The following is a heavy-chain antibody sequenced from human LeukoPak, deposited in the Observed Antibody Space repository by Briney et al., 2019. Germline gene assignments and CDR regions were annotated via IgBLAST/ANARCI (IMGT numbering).Heavy chain of an antibody. V-gene: IGHV3-30*18. CDR2: ISYDIDNK. Sequence: GGSLRLSCTASGFTFSNYGMHWVRQAPGKGLDWVAVISYDIDNKNYADSVKGRFTISRVNTKNTLYLQMNSLRVEDTAVYYCAKDWQQQVVPTHLFDYWGQGTLVTVSS. J-gene: IGHJ4*02. CDR1: GFTFSNYG. CDR3: AKDWQQQVVPTHLFDY. D-gene: IGHD6-13*01.